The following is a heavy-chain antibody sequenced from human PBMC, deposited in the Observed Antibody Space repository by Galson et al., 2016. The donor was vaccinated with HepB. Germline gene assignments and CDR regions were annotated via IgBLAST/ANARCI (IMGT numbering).Heavy chain of an antibody. CDR2: INTNTGNP. CDR3: ARDLGIHFFWSGYYTPSDY. J-gene: IGHJ4*02. CDR1: GYSFTSHA. D-gene: IGHD3-3*01. Sequence: GYSFTSHAINWVRQAPGQGLEWMGWINTNTGNPTYAQGFTGRFVFSLDTSVSTAYLQINSLKPEDTAVYYCARDLGIHFFWSGYYTPSDYWGQGTLVTVSS. V-gene: IGHV7-4-1*02.